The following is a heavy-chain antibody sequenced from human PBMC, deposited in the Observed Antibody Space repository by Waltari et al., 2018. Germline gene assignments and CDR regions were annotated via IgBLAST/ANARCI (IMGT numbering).Heavy chain of an antibody. V-gene: IGHV1-69*01. J-gene: IGHJ4*02. Sequence: QVQLVQSGAEVKKPGSSVKVSCRVSGGTFRNYGISWGRQAPGQGLEWMGGRIPIHGTGNSAQKFQGRVTIRADESTRTVVMELSGLRSDDTAVYYCAREWGDSNGDEGKYCDCWGQGTLVTVSS. CDR2: RIPIHGTG. CDR1: GGTFRNYG. D-gene: IGHD3-10*01. CDR3: AREWGDSNGDEGKYCDC.